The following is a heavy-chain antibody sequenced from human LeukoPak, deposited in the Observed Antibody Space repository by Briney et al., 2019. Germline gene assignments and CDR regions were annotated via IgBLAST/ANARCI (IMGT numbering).Heavy chain of an antibody. J-gene: IGHJ4*02. CDR1: GGSISSGSYY. V-gene: IGHV4-61*02. CDR2: ISTSGST. CDR3: ARVGGGIDY. D-gene: IGHD3-16*01. Sequence: SQTLSLTCTVSGGSISSGSYYWSWIRQPAGKGLESIGRISTSGSTNYNPSLKSRVTISVDTSKNQFSLKLSSVTAADTAVYYCARVGGGIDYWGQGTLVTVSS.